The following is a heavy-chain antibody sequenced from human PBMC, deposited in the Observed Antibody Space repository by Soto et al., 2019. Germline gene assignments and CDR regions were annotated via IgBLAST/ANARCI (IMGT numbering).Heavy chain of an antibody. CDR3: ARDRTPIPLAIDYYFDY. CDR1: GFTFSHFP. CDR2: ISYDGTTE. Sequence: QVQLVDSGGSVVQPGRSLRLSCAASGFTFSHFPMHWVRQSPGRGLEWMAVISYDGTTENYADSVKGRFTISRDNFKSILHLQMDSLRPEDTALYFCARDRTPIPLAIDYYFDYWGQGALVTVSS. V-gene: IGHV3-30-3*01. D-gene: IGHD6-19*01. J-gene: IGHJ4*02.